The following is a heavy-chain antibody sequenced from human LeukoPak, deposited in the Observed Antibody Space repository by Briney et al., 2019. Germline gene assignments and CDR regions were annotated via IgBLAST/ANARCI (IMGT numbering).Heavy chain of an antibody. CDR1: GFTFSSYA. D-gene: IGHD3-22*01. J-gene: IGHJ3*02. CDR2: ISGSGGST. V-gene: IGHV3-23*01. Sequence: GGSLRLSCAAFGFTFSSYAMSWVRQAPGKGLEWVSAISGSGGSTYYADSVKGRFTISRDNSKNTLYLQMSSLRAEDTAVYYRAKCYYDSSGYYFGAFDIWGQGTMVTVSS. CDR3: AKCYYDSSGYYFGAFDI.